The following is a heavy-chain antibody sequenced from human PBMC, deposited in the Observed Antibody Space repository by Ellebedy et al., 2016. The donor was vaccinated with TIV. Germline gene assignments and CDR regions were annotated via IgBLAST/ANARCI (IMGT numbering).Heavy chain of an antibody. CDR1: GGSFSGYY. CDR2: INHSGST. CDR3: GGGSGSWFVFDY. D-gene: IGHD6-13*01. Sequence: MPSETLSLTCAVYGGSFSGYYWSWIRQPPGKGLEWVGEINHSGSTNYNPSLKSRVTISVDTSKNQLSLKLSSVTAADTAVYYCGGGSGSWFVFDYWGQGTLVTLSS. J-gene: IGHJ4*02. V-gene: IGHV4-34*01.